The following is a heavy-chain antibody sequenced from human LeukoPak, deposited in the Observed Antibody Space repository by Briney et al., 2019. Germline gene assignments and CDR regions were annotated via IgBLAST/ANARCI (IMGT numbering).Heavy chain of an antibody. Sequence: SETLSPTCTVSGVSISSRSYDWGWIGQPQGKGLEWIGSIYYSGSTHYNPSLKSRVTISVDTSKNQFSLKLSSVTAADTAVDYCARGLPSGNAVYYYYYIDDWGKGTTVTISS. D-gene: IGHD1-1*01. V-gene: IGHV4-39*07. CDR1: GVSISSRSYD. CDR3: ARGLPSGNAVYYYYYIDD. CDR2: IYYSGST. J-gene: IGHJ6*03.